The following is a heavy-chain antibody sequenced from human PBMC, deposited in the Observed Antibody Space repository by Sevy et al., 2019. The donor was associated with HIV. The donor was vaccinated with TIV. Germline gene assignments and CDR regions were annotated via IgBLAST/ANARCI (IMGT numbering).Heavy chain of an antibody. J-gene: IGHJ4*02. V-gene: IGHV3-7*01. CDR1: GFTFSPYW. Sequence: GGSLRLSCAASGFTFSPYWMTWVRQAPGRGLEGVANIRPDGSDKYYVDSVKGRFPISRENAKNSLYLQMNGLRADDTAMYYCAGGVGLDCWGQGALVTVSS. D-gene: IGHD1-26*01. CDR3: AGGVGLDC. CDR2: IRPDGSDK.